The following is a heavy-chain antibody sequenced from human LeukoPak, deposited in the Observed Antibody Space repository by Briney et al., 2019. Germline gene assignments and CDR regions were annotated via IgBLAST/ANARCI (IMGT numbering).Heavy chain of an antibody. V-gene: IGHV1-18*01. CDR1: GYTFTSYG. J-gene: IGHJ6*02. Sequence: ASVTVSCKASGYTFTSYGISWVRQAPGQGLEWMGWISAYNGNTNYAQKLQGRVTMTTDTSTSTAYMELRSLRSDDTAVYYCARVDFWSGYPHHYYYGMDVWGQGTTVTVSS. D-gene: IGHD3-3*01. CDR3: ARVDFWSGYPHHYYYGMDV. CDR2: ISAYNGNT.